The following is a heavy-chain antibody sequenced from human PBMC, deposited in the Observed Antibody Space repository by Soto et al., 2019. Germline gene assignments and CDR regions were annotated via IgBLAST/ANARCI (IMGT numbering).Heavy chain of an antibody. D-gene: IGHD2-15*01. CDR3: ARDEGCSGGSCYSWYYYYYMDV. J-gene: IGHJ6*03. CDR1: GYTFTSYG. CDR2: ISAYNGNT. V-gene: IGHV1-18*01. Sequence: ASVKVSCKASGYTFTSYGISWARQAPGQGLEWMGWISAYNGNTNYAQKLQGRVTMTTDTSTSTAYMELRSLRSDDTAVYYCARDEGCSGGSCYSWYYYYYMDVWGKGTTVTVS.